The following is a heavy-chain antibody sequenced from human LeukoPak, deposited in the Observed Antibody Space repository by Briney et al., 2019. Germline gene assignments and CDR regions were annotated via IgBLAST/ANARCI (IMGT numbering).Heavy chain of an antibody. CDR3: ARPYYYDSRIDP. V-gene: IGHV4-30-4*01. J-gene: IGHJ5*02. Sequence: SQTLSITCTVSGGSISSGDYYWSWIRQPPGKGLEWIGYIYYSGSTYYNPSLKSRVTISVDTSKNQLSLKLTSVTAADTAVYYCARPYYYDSRIDPWGQGTLVTVSS. CDR1: GGSISSGDYY. D-gene: IGHD3-22*01. CDR2: IYYSGST.